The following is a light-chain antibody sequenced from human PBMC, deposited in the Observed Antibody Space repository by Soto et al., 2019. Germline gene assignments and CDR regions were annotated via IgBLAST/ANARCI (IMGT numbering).Light chain of an antibody. CDR3: QQYGSSPRT. V-gene: IGKV3-20*01. Sequence: ELVLTQSPGTLSLSPGERATLSCRASQSVSSSYLAWYQQKPGQAPRLLIYGASSRATGIPDRFSGSGSGTDFTLTISRLEPEDLAVYYCQQYGSSPRTFGPGTKVDIK. CDR2: GAS. J-gene: IGKJ3*01. CDR1: QSVSSSY.